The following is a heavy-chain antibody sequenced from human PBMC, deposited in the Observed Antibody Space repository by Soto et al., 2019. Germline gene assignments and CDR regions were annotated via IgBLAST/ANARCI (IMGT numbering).Heavy chain of an antibody. J-gene: IGHJ6*03. CDR3: ARVAVMEYCSSTSCYVGYYMDV. V-gene: IGHV4-59*01. D-gene: IGHD2-2*01. CDR2: IYYSGST. CDR1: GGSISSYY. Sequence: PSETLSLTCTVSGGSISSYYWSWIRQPPGKGLEWIGYIYYSGSTNYNPSLKSRVTISVDTSKNQFSLKLSSVTAADTAVYYCARVAVMEYCSSTSCYVGYYMDVWGKGTTVT.